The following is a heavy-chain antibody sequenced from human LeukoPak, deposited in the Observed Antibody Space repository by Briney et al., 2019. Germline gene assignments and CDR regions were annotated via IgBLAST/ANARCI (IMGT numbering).Heavy chain of an antibody. CDR2: ISAYNGKT. Sequence: ASVNVSCKASGYEFSSYGISWVRQAPGQGLEWMGWISAYNGKTKYAEKFQGRLTMTTETSTSTEYMELRSLTSADTAVYYCAKDSPRDDYVRGSYRYSRRGLDIWGQGTLVTASS. D-gene: IGHD3-16*02. CDR3: AKDSPRDDYVRGSYRYSRRGLDI. J-gene: IGHJ3*02. V-gene: IGHV1-18*01. CDR1: GYEFSSYG.